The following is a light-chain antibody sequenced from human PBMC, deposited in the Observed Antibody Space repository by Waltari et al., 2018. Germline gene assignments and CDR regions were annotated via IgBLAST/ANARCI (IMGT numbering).Light chain of an antibody. CDR3: AAWDDSMHGHWV. V-gene: IGLV1-44*01. J-gene: IGLJ3*02. Sequence: QSVLTQPPSASGTPGQRVTISCSGSSSNIGHNLVHSYQQVPGKVPKLVIYRSDQRPAGVPDRFSGSKSGTSASLAINGLQSEDEADYYCAAWDDSMHGHWVFGGGTKVTVL. CDR1: SSNIGHNL. CDR2: RSD.